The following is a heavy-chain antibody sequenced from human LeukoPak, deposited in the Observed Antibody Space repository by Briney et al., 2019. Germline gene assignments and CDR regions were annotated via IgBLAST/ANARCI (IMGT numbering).Heavy chain of an antibody. V-gene: IGHV3-23*01. J-gene: IGHJ6*02. CDR1: GFPFSSYA. CDR2: VSGNGDTA. CDR3: AKDFKDGSGSYRYYYFYYGMDV. D-gene: IGHD3-10*01. Sequence: GGSLRLSCAASGFPFSSYAMNWVRQAPGKGLEWVSTVSGNGDTAYYADSVKGRFTISRDNSKNTLPLQMNSLRAEDTAIYYCAKDFKDGSGSYRYYYFYYGMDVWGQGTMVTVSS.